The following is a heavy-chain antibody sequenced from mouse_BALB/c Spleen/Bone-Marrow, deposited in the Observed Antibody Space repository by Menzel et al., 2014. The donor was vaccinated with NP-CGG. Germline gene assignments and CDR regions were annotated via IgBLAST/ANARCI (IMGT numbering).Heavy chain of an antibody. CDR1: GFTFXSYG. D-gene: IGHD1-1*01. CDR3: ARDNYGSRFDY. J-gene: IGHJ2*01. CDR2: INNNDGNT. Sequence: EVKLMESGGGLVQPGGSPKLSCAASGFTFXSYGMSWVRQTPDKRLELVATINNNDGNTYYPDSVKGRFTISRDNAKNTLYLQMSSLKSEDTAMYYCARDNYGSRFDYWGQGTTLTVSS. V-gene: IGHV5-6-3*01.